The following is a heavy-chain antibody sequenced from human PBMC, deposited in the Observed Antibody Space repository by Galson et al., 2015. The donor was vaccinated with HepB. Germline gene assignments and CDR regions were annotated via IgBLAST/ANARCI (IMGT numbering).Heavy chain of an antibody. CDR1: GFTFSSYA. Sequence: SLRLSCAASGFTFSSYAMSWVRQAPGKGLEWVSAISGSGGSTYYAGSVKGRFTISRDNSKNTLYLQMNSLRAEDTAVYYCAKDGSYDSSGYYGFDYWGQGTLVTVSS. CDR2: ISGSGGST. J-gene: IGHJ4*02. D-gene: IGHD3-22*01. CDR3: AKDGSYDSSGYYGFDY. V-gene: IGHV3-23*01.